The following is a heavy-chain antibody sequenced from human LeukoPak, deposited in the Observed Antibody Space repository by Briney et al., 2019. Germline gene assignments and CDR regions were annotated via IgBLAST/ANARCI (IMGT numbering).Heavy chain of an antibody. CDR2: ISGSGGST. D-gene: IGHD3-3*01. CDR3: ANYDFYYYYMDV. CDR1: GFTFSSYA. V-gene: IGHV3-23*01. Sequence: GGSLRLSCAASGFTFSSYAMSWVRQAPGKGLEWVSAISGSGGSTYYADSVKGRFTISRDNSKNTLYLQMNSLRAEDRAVYYCANYDFYYYYMDVWGKGTTVTVSS. J-gene: IGHJ6*03.